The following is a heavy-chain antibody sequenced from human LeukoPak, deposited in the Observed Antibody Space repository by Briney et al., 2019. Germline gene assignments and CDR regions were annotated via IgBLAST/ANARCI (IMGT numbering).Heavy chain of an antibody. J-gene: IGHJ5*02. CDR3: AREDHTANNWFDP. D-gene: IGHD5-18*01. Sequence: SVKVSCKASGGSFSSYGISWVRQAPGQGLEWMGGIIHMLGRSNYAQKFQGRVTISTDESTSTAYMEMSSLRSEDTAVYYCAREDHTANNWFDPWGQGTLVSVSS. V-gene: IGHV1-69*05. CDR2: IIHMLGRS. CDR1: GGSFSSYG.